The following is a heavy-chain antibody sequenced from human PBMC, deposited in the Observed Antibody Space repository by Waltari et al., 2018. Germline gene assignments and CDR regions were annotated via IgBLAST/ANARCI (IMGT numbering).Heavy chain of an antibody. V-gene: IGHV1-2*02. J-gene: IGHJ3*02. CDR3: GRSVIITSDPSDI. D-gene: IGHD3-22*01. CDR2: INPNSGGT. CDR1: GYPFTGYY. Sequence: QVQLVQSGAEVKKPGASVKVSCKASGYPFTGYYQHWGRQAPGQGLEWMGWINPNSGGTNYAQKFQGRVTMTRDTSISTAYMELSRLRSDDTAVYYCGRSVIITSDPSDIWGQGTMVSVSS.